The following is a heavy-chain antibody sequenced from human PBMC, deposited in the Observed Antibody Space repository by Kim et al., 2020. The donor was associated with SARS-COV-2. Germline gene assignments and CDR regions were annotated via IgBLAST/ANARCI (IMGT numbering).Heavy chain of an antibody. CDR2: IYYSGIT. D-gene: IGHD3-22*01. Sequence: SETLSLTCTVSGGSISSSHYWGYIRQPPGKGLEWIGSIYYSGITYYNPSLMSRVAISVDTSKDQFSLKLSSVTAADTAVYYCARDKLLGSVHAFDIWGQGTLVTVSS. J-gene: IGHJ3*02. V-gene: IGHV4-39*07. CDR3: ARDKLLGSVHAFDI. CDR1: GGSISSSHY.